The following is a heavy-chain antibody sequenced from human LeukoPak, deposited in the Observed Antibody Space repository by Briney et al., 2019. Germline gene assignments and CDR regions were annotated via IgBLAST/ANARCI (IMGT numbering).Heavy chain of an antibody. CDR2: INPSGGST. Sequence: ASVKVSCKASGYTFTSYYMHWVRQGPGQGLEWMGIINPSGGSTSYAQKFQGRVTMTRDTSTNTVYMELSSLRSEDTAVFYCVRGASSIAALNPFWYFDLWGRGTLVTVSS. V-gene: IGHV1-46*01. CDR3: VRGASSIAALNPFWYFDL. D-gene: IGHD6-6*01. CDR1: GYTFTSYY. J-gene: IGHJ2*01.